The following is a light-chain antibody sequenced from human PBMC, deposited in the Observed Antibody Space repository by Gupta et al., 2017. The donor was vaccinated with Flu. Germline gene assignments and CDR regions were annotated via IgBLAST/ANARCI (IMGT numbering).Light chain of an antibody. CDR1: QSVLYSSNNKNY. V-gene: IGKV4-1*01. CDR3: QQDVSTPLT. CDR2: WAS. Sequence: DIVMTQSPDSLAVSLGERATINCKSSQSVLYSSNNKNYLAWYQQKPGQPPKLLIYWASTRESGVPDRFSGSGSGTDFTRTISSLQAEDVAVYYCQQDVSTPLTFGGGTKLEIK. J-gene: IGKJ4*01.